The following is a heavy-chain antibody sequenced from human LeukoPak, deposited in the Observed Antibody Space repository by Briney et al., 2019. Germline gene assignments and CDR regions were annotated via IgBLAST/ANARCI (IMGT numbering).Heavy chain of an antibody. Sequence: GGSLRLSCAASGFTFSSYAITWVRQAPGKGLEWVSVINSSGGVTYYADSVEGRFTISRDNSKNTLYLQMNSLRAEDTAVYYCARDQGYCSGGNCYSAFDYWGQGTLVTVSS. D-gene: IGHD2-15*01. CDR2: INSSGGVT. J-gene: IGHJ4*02. CDR1: GFTFSSYA. V-gene: IGHV3-23*01. CDR3: ARDQGYCSGGNCYSAFDY.